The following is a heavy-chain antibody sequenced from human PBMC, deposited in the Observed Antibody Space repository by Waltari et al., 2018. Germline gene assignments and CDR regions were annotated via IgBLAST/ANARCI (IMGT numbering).Heavy chain of an antibody. Sequence: EVQLVESGGGLVKPGGSLRLSCAASGFTFSSYSMNWVRQAPGKGLEWVSSISRSRDYIYYADSVKGRFTISRDNGKNSLYLQMNSLRAEDTAVYYCARVGGRGYCSSASCSGFDPWGQGTLVTVSS. CDR2: ISRSRDYI. CDR3: ARVGGRGYCSSASCSGFDP. V-gene: IGHV3-21*01. J-gene: IGHJ5*02. CDR1: GFTFSSYS. D-gene: IGHD2-2*01.